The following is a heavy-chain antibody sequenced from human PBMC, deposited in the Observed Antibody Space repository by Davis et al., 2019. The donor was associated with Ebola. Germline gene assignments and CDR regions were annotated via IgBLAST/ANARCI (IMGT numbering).Heavy chain of an antibody. CDR1: GFTFSNAW. CDR2: IKQDGSEK. CDR3: ARTVTGGLFVA. D-gene: IGHD2-8*02. V-gene: IGHV3-7*01. Sequence: GGSLRLSCAASGFTFSNAWMNWVRQAPGKGLEWVANIKQDGSEKYYVDSVKGRFTISRDNAKNSLYLQMNSLRAEDTAVYYCARTVTGGLFVAWGQGTLVTVSS. J-gene: IGHJ5*02.